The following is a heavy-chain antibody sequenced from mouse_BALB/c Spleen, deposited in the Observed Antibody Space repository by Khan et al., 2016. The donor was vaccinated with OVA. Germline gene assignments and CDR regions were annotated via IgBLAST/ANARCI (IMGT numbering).Heavy chain of an antibody. CDR1: GFSSSRYN. V-gene: IGHV2-6-4*01. J-gene: IGHJ4*01. CDR2: IWGGGGT. D-gene: IGHD2-14*01. CDR3: ARAYYRYDGYYAMDY. Sequence: VQLQESGPGLVAPSQSLSITCTVSGFSSSRYNIHWVRQPPGKGLEWLGMIWGGGGTDYNSTLKSRLSISKDNSKSQVFLKMNSLQTDDTAMYYCARAYYRYDGYYAMDYWGQGTSVTVSS.